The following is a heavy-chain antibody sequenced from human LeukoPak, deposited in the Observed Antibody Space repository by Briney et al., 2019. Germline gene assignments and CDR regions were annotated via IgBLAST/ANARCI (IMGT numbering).Heavy chain of an antibody. V-gene: IGHV3-48*01. CDR3: ARDLSRYYDSSGYYLDAFDI. J-gene: IGHJ3*02. Sequence: PGGFLRLSCAASGFTFSSYSMNWVRQAPGKGLEWVSYISSSSSTIYYADSVKGRFTISRDNAKNSLYLQMNSLRAEDTAVYYCARDLSRYYDSSGYYLDAFDIWGQGTMVTVSS. CDR2: ISSSSSTI. D-gene: IGHD3-22*01. CDR1: GFTFSSYS.